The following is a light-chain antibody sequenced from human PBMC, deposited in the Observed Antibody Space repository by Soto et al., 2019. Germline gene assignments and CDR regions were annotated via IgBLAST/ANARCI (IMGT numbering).Light chain of an antibody. V-gene: IGKV3-15*01. J-gene: IGKJ1*01. Sequence: EIVMTQSPATLSVSPGESVTLSCRASLTMNNNIAWYQHKPGQAPRLLIFGASSRATGVPGRFSGSGFGTEFTICISSLQSEDFAVYYCQQYNERPPWTFGQGTTVEMK. CDR1: LTMNNN. CDR3: QQYNERPPWT. CDR2: GAS.